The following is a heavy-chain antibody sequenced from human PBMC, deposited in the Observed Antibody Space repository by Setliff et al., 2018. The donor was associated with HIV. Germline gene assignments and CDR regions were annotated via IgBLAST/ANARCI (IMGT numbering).Heavy chain of an antibody. J-gene: IGHJ3*02. CDR3: AKDGDYRNGDYDAFDI. V-gene: IGHV3-30*02. CDR2: INYDESSE. CDR1: GFTFTAHG. Sequence: GGSLRLSCAASGFTFTAHGMHWVRQAPDKGLEWVAFINYDESSEYYADSVKGRVSISRDNSKNTVDLHMNSLTTEDTAVYYCAKDGDYRNGDYDAFDIWGLGTMVTVSS. D-gene: IGHD4-4*01.